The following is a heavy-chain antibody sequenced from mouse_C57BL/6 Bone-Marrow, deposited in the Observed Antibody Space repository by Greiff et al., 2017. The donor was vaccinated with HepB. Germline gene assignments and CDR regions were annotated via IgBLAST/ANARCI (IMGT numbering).Heavy chain of an antibody. CDR2: IYPGDGDT. CDR1: GYAFSSSW. Sequence: QVQLKESGPELVKPGASVKISCKASGYAFSSSWMNWVKQRPGKGLEWIGRIYPGDGDTNYNGKFKGKATLTADKSSSTAYMQLSSLTSEDSAVYFCARARGSFDYWGQGTTLTVSS. CDR3: ARARGSFDY. J-gene: IGHJ2*01. V-gene: IGHV1-82*01.